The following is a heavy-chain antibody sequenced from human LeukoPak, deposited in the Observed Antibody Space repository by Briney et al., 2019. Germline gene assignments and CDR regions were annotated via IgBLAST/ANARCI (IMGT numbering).Heavy chain of an antibody. CDR1: GFTFSSYA. D-gene: IGHD3-10*01. CDR3: AKCCYGSGIHDAFDI. Sequence: PGGTLRLSCAASGFTFSSYAMSWVRQAPGKGLEWVSAISGSGGSTYYADSVKGRFTISRDNSKNTLYLQMNSLRAEDTAVYYCAKCCYGSGIHDAFDIWGQGTMVTVSS. V-gene: IGHV3-23*01. J-gene: IGHJ3*02. CDR2: ISGSGGST.